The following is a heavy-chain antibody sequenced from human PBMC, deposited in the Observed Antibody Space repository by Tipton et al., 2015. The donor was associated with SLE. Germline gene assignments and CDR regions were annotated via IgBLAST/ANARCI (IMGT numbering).Heavy chain of an antibody. V-gene: IGHV4-39*07. J-gene: IGHJ5*02. CDR1: GDSITTSNHYY. D-gene: IGHD3-16*02. Sequence: LRLSCTVSGDSITTSNHYYWAWIRQSPGKGLEWIGNINYSGSSYYNPSLKSRVTISVATSTNQFYLNLNSVTAADTAVYYCARLPTGYPNWFDPWGQGTLVTVSP. CDR3: ARLPTGYPNWFDP. CDR2: INYSGSS.